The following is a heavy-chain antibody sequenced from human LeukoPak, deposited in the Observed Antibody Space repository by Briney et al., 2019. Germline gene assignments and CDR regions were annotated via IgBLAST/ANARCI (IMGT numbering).Heavy chain of an antibody. J-gene: IGHJ4*02. CDR2: ISSSSSYI. D-gene: IGHD3-10*01. CDR3: AREFGEPPEYYFDY. V-gene: IGHV3-21*04. Sequence: GGSLRLSCAASGFTFSSYSMNWVRQAPGKGLEWVSSISSSSSYIYYADSVKGRFTISRDNAKNSLYLQMNSLRAEDTALYYCAREFGEPPEYYFDYWGQGTLVTVSS. CDR1: GFTFSSYS.